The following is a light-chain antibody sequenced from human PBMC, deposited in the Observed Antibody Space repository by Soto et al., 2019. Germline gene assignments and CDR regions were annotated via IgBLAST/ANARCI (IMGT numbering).Light chain of an antibody. Sequence: EIHMTQSPSSLSGYVDHSVTTTCRSSQSISNHLNWYQQKPGKAPKLLIFAASSLQSGVPSRFSGSRSGPDFTLTISSLQTEDFATYYCKQSYSSPPTFGKGTKVDIK. CDR2: AAS. J-gene: IGKJ1*01. V-gene: IGKV1-39*01. CDR1: QSISNH. CDR3: KQSYSSPPT.